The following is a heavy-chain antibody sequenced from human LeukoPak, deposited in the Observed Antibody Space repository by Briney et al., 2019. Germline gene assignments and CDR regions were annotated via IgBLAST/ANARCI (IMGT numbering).Heavy chain of an antibody. V-gene: IGHV4-59*08. CDR2: IYYSGST. Sequence: SETLSLTCTVYGGSISSYYWSWIRQPPGKGLEWIGYIYYSGSTNYNPSLKSRVTISVDTSKNQFSLKLSSVTAADTAVYYCARAGERYSSGWYNYWGQGTLVTVSS. J-gene: IGHJ4*02. CDR3: ARAGERYSSGWYNY. CDR1: GGSISSYY. D-gene: IGHD6-19*01.